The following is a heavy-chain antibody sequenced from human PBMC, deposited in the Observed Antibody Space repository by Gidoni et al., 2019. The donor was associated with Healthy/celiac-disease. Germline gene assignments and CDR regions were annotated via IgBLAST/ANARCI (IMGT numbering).Heavy chain of an antibody. CDR1: GGTFSSYA. V-gene: IGHV1-69*01. CDR2: IIPILGTA. CDR3: ARKALYYDYVEGAFDI. Sequence: QVQLVQSGAEVTKPGSSVKVSCKASGGTFSSYAISWVRQAPGQGLEWMGGIIPILGTANYAQKFQGRVTITADESTSTAYMELSSLRSEDTAVYYCARKALYYDYVEGAFDIWGQGTMVTVSS. D-gene: IGHD3-16*01. J-gene: IGHJ3*02.